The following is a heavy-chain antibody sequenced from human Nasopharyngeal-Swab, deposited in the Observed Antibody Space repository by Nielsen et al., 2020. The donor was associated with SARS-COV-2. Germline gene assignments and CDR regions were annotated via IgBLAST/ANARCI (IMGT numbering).Heavy chain of an antibody. V-gene: IGHV1-46*01. CDR1: GFTFSHYF. D-gene: IGHD6-13*01. Sequence: ASVKVSCKASGFTFSHYFMHWVRQAPGQGLEWMGVITPSGGATNYARKFRGRVTMTSDPSTSTVYLDLSSLKSEDTAVYFCASEPGGMAAPGKHFDPWGQGTLVTVSS. CDR2: ITPSGGAT. J-gene: IGHJ5*02. CDR3: ASEPGGMAAPGKHFDP.